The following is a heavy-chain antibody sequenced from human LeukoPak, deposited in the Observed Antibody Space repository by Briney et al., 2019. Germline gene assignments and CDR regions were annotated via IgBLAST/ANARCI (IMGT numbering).Heavy chain of an antibody. J-gene: IGHJ6*03. V-gene: IGHV3-48*03. Sequence: GGSLRLSCAASGFTFSSYEMNWVRQAPGKGLEWVSYISSSGSTIYYADSVKGRFTISRDNAKNSLYLQMNSLRAEDTAVYYCARDRATGYSSSWSPPHYYMDIWGKGTTVTVSS. CDR3: ARDRATGYSSSWSPPHYYMDI. D-gene: IGHD6-13*01. CDR1: GFTFSSYE. CDR2: ISSSGSTI.